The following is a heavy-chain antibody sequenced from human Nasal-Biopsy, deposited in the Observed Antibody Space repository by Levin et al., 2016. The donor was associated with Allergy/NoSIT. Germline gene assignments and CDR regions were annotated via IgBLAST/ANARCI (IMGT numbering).Heavy chain of an antibody. D-gene: IGHD2-15*01. CDR3: ARDRRGHCDSETCAALFFEH. CDR1: GYTFTDYY. CDR2: LNPNTGNT. J-gene: IGHJ1*01. V-gene: IGHV1-2*02. Sequence: ASVKVSCKTSGYTFTDYYMHWVRLAPGQRLEWLGWLNPNTGNTYYARSFQGRVTMTRDTSITTVYMDLAWLGVDDSATYFCARDRRGHCDSETCAALFFEHWGQGSLVTVSA.